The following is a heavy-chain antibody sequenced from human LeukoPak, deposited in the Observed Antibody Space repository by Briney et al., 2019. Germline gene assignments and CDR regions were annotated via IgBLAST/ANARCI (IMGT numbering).Heavy chain of an antibody. CDR3: ARGTRRTKAAAGLVAYYFDY. J-gene: IGHJ4*02. Sequence: SETLSLTCTVSGGSISSHYWGWIRQPPGKGLEWIGSIYYSGSTYYNPSLKSRVTISVDTSKNQFSLKLSSVTAADTAVYYCARGTRRTKAAAGLVAYYFDYWGQGTLVTVSS. D-gene: IGHD6-13*01. CDR1: GGSISSHY. CDR2: IYYSGST. V-gene: IGHV4-39*01.